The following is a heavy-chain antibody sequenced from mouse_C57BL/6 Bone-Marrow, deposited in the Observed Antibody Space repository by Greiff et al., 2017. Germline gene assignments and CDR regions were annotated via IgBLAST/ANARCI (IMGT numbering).Heavy chain of an antibody. Sequence: VQLVASGPELVKPGASVKLSCKASGYTFTSYDINWVKQRPGQGLEWIGWIYPRDGSTKYNEKFKGKATFTADTSSNTAYMQLSRLTTEDSAIYYCARWGYAMDYWGQGTSVTVSS. V-gene: IGHV1-85*01. J-gene: IGHJ4*01. CDR2: IYPRDGST. CDR3: ARWGYAMDY. CDR1: GYTFTSYD.